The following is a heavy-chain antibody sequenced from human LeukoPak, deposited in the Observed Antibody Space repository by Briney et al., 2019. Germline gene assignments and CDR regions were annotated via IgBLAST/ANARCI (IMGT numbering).Heavy chain of an antibody. Sequence: ASVKVSCKASGYTFRNFAVTWVRQAPGQGLEWVGCVSAYNGKTNYAQKFQGRVSMTTETSTSTAYMEVTSLRSDDTAVYFCARGRNMDTMGTILTFWDYWGQGTRVTVSS. CDR1: GYTFRNFA. CDR3: ARGRNMDTMGTILTFWDY. J-gene: IGHJ4*02. V-gene: IGHV1-18*01. D-gene: IGHD5-12*01. CDR2: VSAYNGKT.